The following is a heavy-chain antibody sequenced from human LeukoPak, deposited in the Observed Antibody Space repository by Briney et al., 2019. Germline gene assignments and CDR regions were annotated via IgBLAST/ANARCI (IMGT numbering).Heavy chain of an antibody. V-gene: IGHV4-30-2*01. CDR2: IYHSGST. CDR3: ARAGAVPWYYWFDP. CDR1: GGSISSYS. J-gene: IGHJ5*02. Sequence: KTSETLSLTCTVSGGSISSYSWSWIRQPPGKGLEWIGYIYHSGSTYYNPSLKSRVTISVDRSKNQFSLKLSSVTAADTAVYYCARAGAVPWYYWFDPWGQGTLVTVSS. D-gene: IGHD3-16*01.